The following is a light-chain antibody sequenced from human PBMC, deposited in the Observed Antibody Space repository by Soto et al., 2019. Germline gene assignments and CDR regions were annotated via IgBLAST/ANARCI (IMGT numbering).Light chain of an antibody. CDR2: DVS. CDR1: SSDVGGYNY. Sequence: QSALTQPASVSGSLGQSITISCTGTSSDVGGYNYVSWCQQHPGKAPKLMIYDVSNRPSGVANRFSGSESGNTASLTISGLQAEDEADYYCSSYTSSRTLVFGTGTKLTVL. V-gene: IGLV2-14*01. J-gene: IGLJ1*01. CDR3: SSYTSSRTLV.